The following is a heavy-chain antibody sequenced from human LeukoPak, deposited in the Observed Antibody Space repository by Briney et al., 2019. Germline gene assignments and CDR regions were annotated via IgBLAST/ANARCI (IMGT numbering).Heavy chain of an antibody. J-gene: IGHJ6*03. Sequence: GGSLRLSCAASGFTFSSYAMSWVRQAPGKGLEWVSAISGSGGSTYYADSVKGRFTISRDNSKNTLYLQMNSLRAEDTAVYYCAKDGAAYCSSTSCYQYYYYYYMDVWGKGTTVTVSS. CDR1: GFTFSSYA. CDR2: ISGSGGST. CDR3: AKDGAAYCSSTSCYQYYYYYYMDV. D-gene: IGHD2-2*01. V-gene: IGHV3-23*01.